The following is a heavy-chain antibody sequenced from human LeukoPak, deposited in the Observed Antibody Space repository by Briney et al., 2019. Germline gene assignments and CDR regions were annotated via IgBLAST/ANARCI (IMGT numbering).Heavy chain of an antibody. V-gene: IGHV3-33*01. CDR2: IWHDGNNK. D-gene: IGHD5-18*01. Sequence: GGSLRLSCAASGFNFNDYGMHWVRQAPGKGLEWVAIIWHDGNNKYYADSVRGRFTISRENSKNTLYLEMDSLRAEDTAVYYCARDGAYSYTYWGQGTLVIVSS. CDR1: GFNFNDYG. CDR3: ARDGAYSYTY. J-gene: IGHJ4*02.